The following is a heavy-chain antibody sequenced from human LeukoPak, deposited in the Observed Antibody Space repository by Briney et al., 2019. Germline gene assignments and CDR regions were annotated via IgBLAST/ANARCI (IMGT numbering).Heavy chain of an antibody. J-gene: IGHJ6*02. Sequence: GRSLRLSCAASGFTFSTYEMNWVRQAPGKGLEWVSYISTSGSTIYYTDSVKGRFTISRDNAKNSLYLQMNSLRAEDTAVYYCARDLRSYSYYYYGMDVWGQGTTVTVSS. CDR2: ISTSGSTI. CDR3: ARDLRSYSYYYYGMDV. D-gene: IGHD1-26*01. V-gene: IGHV3-48*03. CDR1: GFTFSTYE.